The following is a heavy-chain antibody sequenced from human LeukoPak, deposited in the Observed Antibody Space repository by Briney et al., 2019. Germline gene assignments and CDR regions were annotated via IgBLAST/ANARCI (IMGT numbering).Heavy chain of an antibody. V-gene: IGHV4-39*06. Sequence: SETLSLTCTVSGDSISSVRYYWGWIRQPPGKGLEWIGSVFHNGGSYYNPSFKSRVTVSVDKSKNQFALKLTSVTAADTAVYYCARDRSRYSSSSDAFDIWGQGTMVTVSS. J-gene: IGHJ3*02. D-gene: IGHD6-6*01. CDR3: ARDRSRYSSSSDAFDI. CDR2: VFHNGGS. CDR1: GDSISSVRYY.